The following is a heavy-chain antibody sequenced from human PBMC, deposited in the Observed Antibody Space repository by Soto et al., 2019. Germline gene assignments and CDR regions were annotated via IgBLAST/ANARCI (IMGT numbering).Heavy chain of an antibody. V-gene: IGHV3-30-3*01. CDR1: GYNFSNYA. D-gene: IGHD1-20*01. J-gene: IGHJ4*02. CDR2: ISYDGSSQ. Sequence: PGGSLRLSCEASGYNFSNYAMHWVRQAPGKGLEWVAVISYDGSSQNHADSVKGRFTISRDNSKNILYLQMNSLRADDTAVYYCARVLVPITEIGMILDYSGQGALITVSS. CDR3: ARVLVPITEIGMILDY.